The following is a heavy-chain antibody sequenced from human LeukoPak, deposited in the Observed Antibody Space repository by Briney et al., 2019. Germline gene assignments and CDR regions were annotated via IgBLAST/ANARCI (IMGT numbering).Heavy chain of an antibody. CDR1: GFTFSSYE. Sequence: GGSLRLSCAASGFTFSSYEMNWVRQAPGKGLEWVSYISSSGSTIYYADSVKGRFTISRDNAKNSLYLQMNSLRAEGTAVYYCARGEGYYDSSGYPIPFDYWGQGTLVTVSS. V-gene: IGHV3-48*03. CDR3: ARGEGYYDSSGYPIPFDY. CDR2: ISSSGSTI. D-gene: IGHD3-22*01. J-gene: IGHJ4*02.